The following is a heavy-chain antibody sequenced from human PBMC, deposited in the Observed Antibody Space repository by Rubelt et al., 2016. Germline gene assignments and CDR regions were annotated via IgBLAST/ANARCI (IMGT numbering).Heavy chain of an antibody. CDR1: GYTFTSYG. D-gene: IGHD1-7*01. V-gene: IGHV1-18*01. Sequence: QVQLVQSGAEVKKPGASVKVSCKASGYTFTSYGISWVRQAPGQGLEWMGWISAYNGNTNYAKKLQGRGTMTKDTATSTAYMELRSLRSDDTAVYYCARDLPPFRRYNWNFPLDYWGQGTLVTVSS. CDR2: ISAYNGNT. J-gene: IGHJ4*02. CDR3: ARDLPPFRRYNWNFPLDY.